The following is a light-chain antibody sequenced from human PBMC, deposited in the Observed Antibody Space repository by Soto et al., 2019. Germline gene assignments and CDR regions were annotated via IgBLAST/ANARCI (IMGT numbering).Light chain of an antibody. V-gene: IGKV1-12*01. CDR1: QNINVW. CDR2: GAS. J-gene: IGKJ4*01. Sequence: DIQMTQSPSTLSASVGDRVSITCRASQNINVWLAWYQQKPGKAPKLLIYGASSVQSGVPSRFSGSGSGTDFTLTISSLQPEDFATYYCQQADSFPLTFGGGTKVDIK. CDR3: QQADSFPLT.